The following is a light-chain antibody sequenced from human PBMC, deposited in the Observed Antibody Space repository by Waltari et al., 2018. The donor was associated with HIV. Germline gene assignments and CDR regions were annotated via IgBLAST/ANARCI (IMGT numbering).Light chain of an antibody. CDR2: DFN. V-gene: IGLV2-11*01. Sequence: QAALTQPRSVSGSPGQSVTISCTVTSSDVGDYNYVSWYQQPPGKAPTLMIFDFNKRPPGVPDRVSGSKSGNTASLTSSGLQAADEADYYCCSYADKYTWVFGGGTKLTVL. CDR1: SSDVGDYNY. J-gene: IGLJ3*02. CDR3: CSYADKYTWV.